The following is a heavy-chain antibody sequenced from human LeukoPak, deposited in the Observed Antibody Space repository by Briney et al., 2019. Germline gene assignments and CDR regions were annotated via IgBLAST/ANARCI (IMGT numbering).Heavy chain of an antibody. CDR1: GYTFTGYY. J-gene: IGHJ4*02. CDR2: INPNSGGT. CDR3: ASADPNPYSSSSPFDY. V-gene: IGHV1-2*02. D-gene: IGHD6-6*01. Sequence: GASVKVSCKASGYTFTGYYMHWVRQAPGQGLEWMGWINPNSGGTNYAQKFQGRVTITTDESTSTAYMELSSLRSEDTAVYYCASADPNPYSSSSPFDYWGQGTLVTVSS.